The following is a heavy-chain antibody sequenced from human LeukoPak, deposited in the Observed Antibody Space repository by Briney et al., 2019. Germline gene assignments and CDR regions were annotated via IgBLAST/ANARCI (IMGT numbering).Heavy chain of an antibody. J-gene: IGHJ4*02. V-gene: IGHV3-7*01. CDR1: GFTFSSYW. CDR2: IKQDGSEK. Sequence: GGSLRLSCAASGFTFSSYWMSWVRQAPGKGLEWVANIKQDGSEKYYVDSVKGRFTISRDNAKNSLYLQMNSLRAEDTAVYYCARVEQSFWYYYGSGNIDYSGQGTLVTVSS. CDR3: ARVEQSFWYYYGSGNIDY. D-gene: IGHD3-10*01.